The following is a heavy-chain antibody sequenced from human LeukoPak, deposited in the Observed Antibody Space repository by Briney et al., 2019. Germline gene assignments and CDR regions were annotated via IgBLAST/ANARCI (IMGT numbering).Heavy chain of an antibody. J-gene: IGHJ4*02. D-gene: IGHD1-26*01. Sequence: ASVKVSCKASGGTFSSYAISWVRQAPGQGLEWMGGIIPIFGTANYAQKFQGRVTITTDDSTSTAYMELSSLRSEDTAVYYCARVVTSSGSYYFDYWGQGTLVTVSS. CDR2: IIPIFGTA. CDR3: ARVVTSSGSYYFDY. CDR1: GGTFSSYA. V-gene: IGHV1-69*05.